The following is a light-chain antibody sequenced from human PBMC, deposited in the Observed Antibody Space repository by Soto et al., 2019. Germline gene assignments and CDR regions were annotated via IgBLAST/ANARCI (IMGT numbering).Light chain of an antibody. J-gene: IGKJ4*01. V-gene: IGKV3-15*01. CDR1: QTISTN. CDR3: QQYTNWPLT. Sequence: EIVMTQSPATLSVSPGERATLSCRASQTISTNLDWYRQKPGQAPRLLISGASTRATGIPGRFSGSGSGTEFTLTISSLQSEDFAVYYCQQYTNWPLTFGGGTKVEIK. CDR2: GAS.